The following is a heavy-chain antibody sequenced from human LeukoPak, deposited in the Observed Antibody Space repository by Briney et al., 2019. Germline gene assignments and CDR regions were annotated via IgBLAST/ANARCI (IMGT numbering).Heavy chain of an antibody. D-gene: IGHD3-10*01. CDR2: INHSGST. J-gene: IGHJ6*03. Sequence: PSGTLSLTCAVSGGSISSSNWWSWVRQPPGKGLEWIGEINHSGSTNYNPSLKSRVTISVDTSKNQFSLKLSSVTAADTAVYYCARHVVVRGVWDTYYYYYMDVWGKGTTVTISS. V-gene: IGHV4-4*02. CDR1: GGSISSSNW. CDR3: ARHVVVRGVWDTYYYYYMDV.